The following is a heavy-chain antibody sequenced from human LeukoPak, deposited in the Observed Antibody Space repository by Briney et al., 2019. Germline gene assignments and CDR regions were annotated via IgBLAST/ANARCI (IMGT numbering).Heavy chain of an antibody. CDR2: VYHSGNN. Sequence: SETLSLTCTVSGYSISSGYYWGWSRPPPGKGGEWIGEVYHSGNNYYKTSIKRRGTIEGETNKNQFSLRLTSVTAADTAVYYCARRYCSGDSCFSGEYYYYYMDVWGKGTTVTVSS. V-gene: IGHV4-38-2*02. CDR1: GYSISSGYY. J-gene: IGHJ6*03. D-gene: IGHD2-15*01. CDR3: ARRYCSGDSCFSGEYYYYYMDV.